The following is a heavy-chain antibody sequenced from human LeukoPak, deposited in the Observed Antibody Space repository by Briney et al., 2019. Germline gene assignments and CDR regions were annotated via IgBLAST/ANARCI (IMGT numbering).Heavy chain of an antibody. CDR1: GFTFSSYA. V-gene: IGHV3-23*01. CDR2: ISGDADST. Sequence: GGSLRLSCAASGFTFSSYAMSWVRQAPGKGLEWVSTISGDADSTYYADSVKGRFTISRDNSKTTLYLEMNSLRADDTAIYCCAKDFHAYYYGSGSFSSYFDCWGQGTLVTVSS. J-gene: IGHJ4*02. D-gene: IGHD3-10*01. CDR3: AKDFHAYYYGSGSFSSYFDC.